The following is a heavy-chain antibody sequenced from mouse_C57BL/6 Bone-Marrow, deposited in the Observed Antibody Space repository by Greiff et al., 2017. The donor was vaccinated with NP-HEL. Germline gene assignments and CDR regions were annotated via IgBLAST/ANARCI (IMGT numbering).Heavy chain of an antibody. V-gene: IGHV5-17*01. Sequence: EVKLVESGGGLVKPGGSLKLSCAASGFTFSDYGMHWVRQAPEKGLEWVAYISSGSSTIYYADTVKGRFTISRDNAKNTLFLQMTSLRSEDTAMYYCARPAMVNTHWYFDVWGTGTTVTVSS. CDR3: ARPAMVNTHWYFDV. D-gene: IGHD2-2*01. CDR1: GFTFSDYG. J-gene: IGHJ1*03. CDR2: ISSGSSTI.